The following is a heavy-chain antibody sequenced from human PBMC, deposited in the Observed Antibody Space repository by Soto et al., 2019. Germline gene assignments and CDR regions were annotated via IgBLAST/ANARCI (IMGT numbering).Heavy chain of an antibody. CDR3: ARDSAPAFDY. CDR2: ISYDGSNK. Sequence: QVQLVESGGGVVQPGRSLRLYCAASGFTFSSYAMHWVRQAPGKGLEWVAIISYDGSNKYYADSVKGRFTISRDNSKNTLYLQMNSLRAEDTAVYYCARDSAPAFDYWGQGTLVTVSS. J-gene: IGHJ4*02. CDR1: GFTFSSYA. V-gene: IGHV3-30-3*01.